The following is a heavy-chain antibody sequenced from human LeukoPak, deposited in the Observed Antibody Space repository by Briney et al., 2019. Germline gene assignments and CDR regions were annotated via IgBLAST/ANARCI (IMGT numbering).Heavy chain of an antibody. J-gene: IGHJ4*02. CDR1: GFTFSSYA. V-gene: IGHV3-30-3*01. CDR2: MSYDGSNK. Sequence: GRSLRLSCAASGFTFSSYAMHWVRQAPGKGLEWVAVMSYDGSNKYYADSVKGRLTISRDNSKNTLYLQMNSLRAEDTAVYYCAKDEVAWNGYYSSDYWGQGTLVTVSS. CDR3: AKDEVAWNGYYSSDY. D-gene: IGHD3-3*01.